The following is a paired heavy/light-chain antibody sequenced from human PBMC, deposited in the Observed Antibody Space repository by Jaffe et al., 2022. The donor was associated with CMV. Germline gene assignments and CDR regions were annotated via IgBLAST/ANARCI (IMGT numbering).Light chain of an antibody. CDR3: QQYGDSPRT. J-gene: IGKJ1*01. V-gene: IGKV3-20*01. CDR1: QSVSTSY. CDR2: GTS. Sequence: EIVLTQSPGTLSLSPGERATLSCRASQSVSTSYVAWYQQKPDQAPRLLISGTSNRATGIPDRFSGSGSGTDFTLTISRLEPEDFAVYYCQQYGDSPRTFGQGTKVEIK.
Heavy chain of an antibody. V-gene: IGHV4-34*01. CDR3: ARVGGTTNYYFYYIDV. CDR1: NGSFSGYY. J-gene: IGHJ6*03. CDR2: INHIGGT. D-gene: IGHD1-1*01. Sequence: QVQLQQWGAGLLKPSETLSLTCAVLNGSFSGYYWSWIRQPPGKGLEWLGEINHIGGTHYNPSLKSRVTLSVDASKKFFSLKLSSVTAADTAVYYCARVGGTTNYYFYYIDVWGNGTTVTVSS.